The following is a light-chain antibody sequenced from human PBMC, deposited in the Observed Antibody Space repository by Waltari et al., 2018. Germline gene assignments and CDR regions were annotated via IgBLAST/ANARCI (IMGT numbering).Light chain of an antibody. Sequence: ETLLAQSPATLSVSPGERATLSCRASQSVFTNLAWYQQKPGQAPRLLIYATSTSATGIPARFSGSGSGTEFTLTISSMQPEDFAIYYCQQYHDWPPLTFGGGTKVEIK. CDR2: ATS. J-gene: IGKJ4*01. V-gene: IGKV3-15*01. CDR3: QQYHDWPPLT. CDR1: QSVFTN.